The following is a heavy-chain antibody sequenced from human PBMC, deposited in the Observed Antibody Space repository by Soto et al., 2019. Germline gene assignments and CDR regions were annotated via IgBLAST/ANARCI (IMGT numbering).Heavy chain of an antibody. D-gene: IGHD3-10*01. Sequence: PGGSLRLSCSASGFTFSSYAMHWVRQAPGKGLEYVSAISSNGGSTYYADSVKGRFTISRDNSKNTLYLQMSSLRAEDTAVYYCVKGRLLWFGDHHHNLDYWGQGTLVTVSS. CDR3: VKGRLLWFGDHHHNLDY. J-gene: IGHJ4*02. V-gene: IGHV3-64D*06. CDR1: GFTFSSYA. CDR2: ISSNGGST.